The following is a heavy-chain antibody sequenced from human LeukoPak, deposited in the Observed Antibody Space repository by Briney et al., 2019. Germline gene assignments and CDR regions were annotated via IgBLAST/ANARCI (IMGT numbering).Heavy chain of an antibody. CDR2: IYSGGST. D-gene: IGHD1-7*01. V-gene: IGHV3-66*01. CDR3: ARGGPFTGPTSTPRASDY. J-gene: IGHJ4*02. Sequence: GGSLRLSCAASGFTVSSTYMSWVRQAPGKGLEWVSDIYSGGSTYYADSVKGRFTISRDISKNTVYLQMNSLRAEDTAVYHCARGGPFTGPTSTPRASDYWGQGILVTVSS. CDR1: GFTVSSTY.